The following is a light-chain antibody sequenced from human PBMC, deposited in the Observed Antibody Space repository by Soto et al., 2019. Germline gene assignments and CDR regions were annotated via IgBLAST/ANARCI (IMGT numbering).Light chain of an antibody. J-gene: IGKJ1*01. CDR3: QQYNGYWT. Sequence: DIQMTQSPSTLSASVGDRVTITCRASQSISGSLAWYQQKPGKAQNLLIYEASNLKSRVPSRFSGSGSGREYTLSISSLQPDDYASYYCQQYNGYWTFGQGTRVEIK. V-gene: IGKV1-5*03. CDR1: QSISGS. CDR2: EAS.